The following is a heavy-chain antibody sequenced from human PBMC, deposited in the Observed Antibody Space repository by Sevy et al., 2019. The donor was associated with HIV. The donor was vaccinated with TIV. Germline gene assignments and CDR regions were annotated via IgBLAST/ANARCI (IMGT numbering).Heavy chain of an antibody. D-gene: IGHD2-2*01. Sequence: SETLSLTCTVSGGSISSGGYYWSWIRQHPGKGLEWIGYIYYSGSTYYNPSLKSRVTISVDTSKNQFSLKLSSLTAADTAVYYCARDRYCSSTSCEGWFDPWGQGTLVTVSS. V-gene: IGHV4-31*03. CDR1: GGSISSGGYY. CDR2: IYYSGST. J-gene: IGHJ5*02. CDR3: ARDRYCSSTSCEGWFDP.